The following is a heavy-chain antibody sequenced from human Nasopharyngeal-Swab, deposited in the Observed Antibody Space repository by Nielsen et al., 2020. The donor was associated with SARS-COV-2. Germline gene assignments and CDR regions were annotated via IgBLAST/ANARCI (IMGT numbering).Heavy chain of an antibody. CDR2: ISIGNSYI. CDR1: GFSFSASG. CDR3: ARVRYYGSGDYRPHYFDF. J-gene: IGHJ4*01. Sequence: GEPLKISCAASGFSFSASGMSWVRRAPGKGLEWVSSISIGNSYILYADSVKGRFTISRDNVRESLFLQMNSLTADDTAVYYCARVRYYGSGDYRPHYFDFWGHGTLVTVSS. D-gene: IGHD3-10*01. V-gene: IGHV3-21*01.